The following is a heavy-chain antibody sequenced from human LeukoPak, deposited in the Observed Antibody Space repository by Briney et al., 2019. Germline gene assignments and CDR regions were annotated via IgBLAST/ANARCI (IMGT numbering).Heavy chain of an antibody. Sequence: GESLKISCKGSGYSFTNFWIGWVRQMPGKGLEWMGVIYPGDSDTRYSPSFPGQVAISADKSISTAYLQWNSLKASDTAMYYCARLYSTSDGWLHGMDVWGQGTTVTVSS. CDR2: IYPGDSDT. CDR1: GYSFTNFW. CDR3: ARLYSTSDGWLHGMDV. D-gene: IGHD6-6*01. J-gene: IGHJ6*02. V-gene: IGHV5-51*01.